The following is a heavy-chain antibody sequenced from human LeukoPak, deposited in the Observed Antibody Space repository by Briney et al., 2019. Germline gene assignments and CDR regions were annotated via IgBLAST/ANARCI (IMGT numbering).Heavy chain of an antibody. D-gene: IGHD3-22*01. V-gene: IGHV4-61*02. CDR2: IYTSGST. CDR3: ARGPYYDSSKFDY. J-gene: IGHJ4*02. CDR1: GGSISSGSYY. Sequence: SETLSLTCTVSGGSISSGSYYWSWIRQPAGKGLEWIGRIYTSGSTNYNPSLKSRVTISVDTSKNQFSLKLSSVTAADTAVYYCARGPYYDSSKFDYWGQGTLVTVSS.